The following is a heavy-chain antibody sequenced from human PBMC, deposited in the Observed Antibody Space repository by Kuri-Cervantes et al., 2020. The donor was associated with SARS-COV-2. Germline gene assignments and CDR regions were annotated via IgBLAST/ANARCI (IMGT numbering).Heavy chain of an antibody. D-gene: IGHD3-3*01. J-gene: IGHJ4*02. CDR2: IYYSGST. V-gene: IGHV4-39*01. CDR3: ARHQMGSITIFGVVTQNYYFDY. CDR1: GGSISSSSYY. Sequence: SETLSLTCTVSGGSISSSSYYWGWIRQPPGKGLEGIGSIYYSGSTYYNPSLKSRVTISVDTSKNQFSLKLSSVTAADTAVYYCARHQMGSITIFGVVTQNYYFDYWGQGTLVTVSS.